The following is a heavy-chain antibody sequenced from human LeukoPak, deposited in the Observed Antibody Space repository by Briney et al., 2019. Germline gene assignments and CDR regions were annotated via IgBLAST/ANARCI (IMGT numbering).Heavy chain of an antibody. CDR1: GDSVSSNSAA. D-gene: IGHD6-13*01. Sequence: SQTLSLTFAISGDSVSSNSAAWNWIRQSPSRGLEWLGRTYYRSKWYNDYAVSVKSRITINPDTSKNQFSLQLNSVTPEDTAVYYCARARVAAAGLRIYYYYYMDVWGKGTTVTVSS. CDR3: ARARVAAAGLRIYYYYYMDV. V-gene: IGHV6-1*01. J-gene: IGHJ6*03. CDR2: TYYRSKWYN.